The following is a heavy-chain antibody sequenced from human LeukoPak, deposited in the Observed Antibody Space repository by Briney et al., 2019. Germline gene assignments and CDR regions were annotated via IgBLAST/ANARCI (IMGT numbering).Heavy chain of an antibody. D-gene: IGHD2-15*01. J-gene: IGHJ4*02. CDR2: IRYDGSNK. Sequence: GGSLRLSCAASGFTFSSYGMHWVRQAPGKGLEWVAFIRYDGSNKYYADSVKGRFTISRDNSKNTLYLQMNSLRAEDTAVYYCAKGDCSGGSCLRGTVTFDYWGQGTLVTVSS. CDR3: AKGDCSGGSCLRGTVTFDY. CDR1: GFTFSSYG. V-gene: IGHV3-30*02.